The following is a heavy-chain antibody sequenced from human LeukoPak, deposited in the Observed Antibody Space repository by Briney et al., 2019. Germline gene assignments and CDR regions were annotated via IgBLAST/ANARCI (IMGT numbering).Heavy chain of an antibody. CDR3: ARDGPQTYYDILTGYPSFDY. Sequence: SETLSLTCTVSGGSISSSSYYWGWIRQPPGKGLGWIGSIYYSGSTYYNPSLKSRVTISVDTSKNQFSLKLSSVTAADTAVYYCARDGPQTYYDILTGYPSFDYWGQGTLVTVSS. J-gene: IGHJ4*02. CDR2: IYYSGST. CDR1: GGSISSSSYY. V-gene: IGHV4-39*07. D-gene: IGHD3-9*01.